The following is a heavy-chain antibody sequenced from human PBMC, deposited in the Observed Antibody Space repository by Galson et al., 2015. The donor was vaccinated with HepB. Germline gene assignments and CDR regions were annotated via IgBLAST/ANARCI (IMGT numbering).Heavy chain of an antibody. V-gene: IGHV3-48*01. CDR3: ARDLHDSSGYSPFYYYYYGMDV. D-gene: IGHD3-22*01. J-gene: IGHJ6*02. Sequence: SLRLSCAASGFTFSSYSMNWVRQAPGKGLEWVSYISSSSSTIYYADSVKGRFTISRDNAKNSLYLQMNSLRAEDTAVYYCARDLHDSSGYSPFYYYYYGMDVWGQGTTVTVSS. CDR2: ISSSSSTI. CDR1: GFTFSSYS.